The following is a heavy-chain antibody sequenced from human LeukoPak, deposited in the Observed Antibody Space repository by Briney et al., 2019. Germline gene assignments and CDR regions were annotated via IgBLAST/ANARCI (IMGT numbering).Heavy chain of an antibody. J-gene: IGHJ4*02. CDR1: GYTFTAYY. D-gene: IGHD6-13*01. V-gene: IGHV1-2*02. Sequence: GASVKVSCKTSGYTFTAYYIHWVRQAPGQGLEWVGWINPTTGGTNYAQKFQGRVTMTRDTSISTAYMELSRLRSDDTAVYYCARDRGSSSSWYSLDYWGQGTLVTVSS. CDR3: ARDRGSSSSWYSLDY. CDR2: INPTTGGT.